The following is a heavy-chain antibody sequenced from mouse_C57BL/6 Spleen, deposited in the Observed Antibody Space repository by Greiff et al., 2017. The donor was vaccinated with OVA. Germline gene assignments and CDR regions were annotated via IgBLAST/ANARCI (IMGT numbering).Heavy chain of an antibody. CDR1: GYSFTGYY. CDR2: INPSTGGT. J-gene: IGHJ1*03. V-gene: IGHV1-42*01. CDR3: ARSGGSSYVRYFDV. Sequence: DVKLQESGPELVKPGASVKISCKASGYSFTGYYMNWVKQSPEKSLEWIGEINPSTGGTTYNQKFKAQATLTVDKSSSTAYMQLKSLTSEDSAVYDGARSGGSSYVRYFDVWGTGTTVTVSS. D-gene: IGHD1-1*01.